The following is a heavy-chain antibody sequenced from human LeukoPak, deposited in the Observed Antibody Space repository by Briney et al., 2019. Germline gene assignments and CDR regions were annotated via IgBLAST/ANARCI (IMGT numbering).Heavy chain of an antibody. V-gene: IGHV3-21*01. Sequence: PGGSLRLSCAASGFSFSIYFMNWVRQAPGKGLEWVSSISRTSEYIHYADSVRGRFAISRDNAKSSVYLQMNSLRAEDTAVYFCAGGGDFDCWGQGILVTVSA. CDR3: AGGGDFDC. CDR1: GFSFSIYF. J-gene: IGHJ4*02. D-gene: IGHD3-16*01. CDR2: ISRTSEYI.